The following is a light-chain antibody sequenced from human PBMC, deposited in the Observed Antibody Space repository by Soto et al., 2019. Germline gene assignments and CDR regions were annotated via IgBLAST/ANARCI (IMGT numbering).Light chain of an antibody. Sequence: EIVLTQSLATLSLSPGERAIFSCRASQSVSKYLAWYQQKPGQAPRLLIYDASNRATGIPARFSGSGSGTDFTLTISSLEPEDFAVYYCQQRGDWPLYTFGQGTKLEIK. CDR3: QQRGDWPLYT. J-gene: IGKJ2*01. CDR2: DAS. CDR1: QSVSKY. V-gene: IGKV3-11*01.